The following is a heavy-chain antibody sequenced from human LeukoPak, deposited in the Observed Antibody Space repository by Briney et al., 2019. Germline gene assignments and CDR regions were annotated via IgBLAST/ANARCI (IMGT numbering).Heavy chain of an antibody. CDR2: IYYSGST. V-gene: IGHV4-31*03. CDR3: ARDRHNDSSGYMCAFDI. J-gene: IGHJ3*02. CDR1: GGSISSGGYY. D-gene: IGHD3-22*01. Sequence: SETLSLTCTVSGGSISSGGYYWSWIRQHPGKGLEWLGYIYYSGSTYYNPSLKSRVTISVDTSKNQFSLKLSSVTAADTAVYYGARDRHNDSSGYMCAFDIWGQGTTVTVSS.